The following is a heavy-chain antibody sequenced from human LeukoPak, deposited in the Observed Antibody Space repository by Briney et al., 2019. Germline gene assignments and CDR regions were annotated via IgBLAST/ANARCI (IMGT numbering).Heavy chain of an antibody. Sequence: PGGSLRLSCAASGFTFSSYAMSWVRQAPGKGLEWVSAISGSGGSTYYADSVKGRFTISRDNSKNTLYLQMNSLRAEDTAVYYCAKDRIKSRIVGATRRIDYWGQGTLVTVSS. CDR3: AKDRIKSRIVGATRRIDY. CDR2: ISGSGGST. CDR1: GFTFSSYA. V-gene: IGHV3-23*01. D-gene: IGHD1-26*01. J-gene: IGHJ4*02.